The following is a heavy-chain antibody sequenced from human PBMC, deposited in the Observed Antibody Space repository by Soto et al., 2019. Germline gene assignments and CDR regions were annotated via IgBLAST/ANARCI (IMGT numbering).Heavy chain of an antibody. J-gene: IGHJ4*02. CDR3: ARVGSGLGIAYYFDY. V-gene: IGHV4-31*03. D-gene: IGHD3-16*01. CDR1: GGSISSGGYY. CDR2: IYYSGST. Sequence: PSETLSLTCTVSGGSISSGGYYWSWIRQHPGKGLEWIGYIYYSGSTYYNPSLKSRVTISVDTSKNQFSLKLSSVTAADTAVYYCARVGSGLGIAYYFDYWGQGTLVTVSS.